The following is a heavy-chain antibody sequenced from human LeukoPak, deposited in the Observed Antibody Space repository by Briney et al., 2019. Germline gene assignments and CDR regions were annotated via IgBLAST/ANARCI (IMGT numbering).Heavy chain of an antibody. J-gene: IGHJ4*02. CDR1: GFTFSIHW. V-gene: IGHV3-23*01. D-gene: IGHD4-17*01. CDR2: ISGSGGST. Sequence: GGSLRLTCAASGFTFSIHWMSWVRQAPGKGLEWVSAISGSGGSTYYADSVKGRFTISRDNSKNTLYLQMNSLRAEDTAVYYCAKTYGDYFDYWGQGTLVTVSS. CDR3: AKTYGDYFDY.